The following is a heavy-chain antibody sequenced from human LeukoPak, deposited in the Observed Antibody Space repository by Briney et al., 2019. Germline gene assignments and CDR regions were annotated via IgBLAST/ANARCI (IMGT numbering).Heavy chain of an antibody. V-gene: IGHV3-21*01. Sequence: PGGSLRLSCAASGFTFSSYSMNWVRQAPGKGLEWVSSISGSSGYIYYADSVKGRFTISRDNAENSLYLQMNSLRAEDTAVYYCAPAGIAAADYYFNYWGQGTLVTVSS. D-gene: IGHD6-25*01. CDR3: APAGIAAADYYFNY. J-gene: IGHJ4*02. CDR2: ISGSSGYI. CDR1: GFTFSSYS.